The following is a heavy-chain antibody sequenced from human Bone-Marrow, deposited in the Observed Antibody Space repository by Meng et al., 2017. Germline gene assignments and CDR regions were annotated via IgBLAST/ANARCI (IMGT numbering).Heavy chain of an antibody. CDR3: ARDSSVIPSVVLEDAFDI. D-gene: IGHD2-15*01. J-gene: IGHJ3*02. V-gene: IGHV1-46*01. CDR2: INPSGGST. CDR1: GYTFTSYY. Sequence: ASVKVSCKASGYTFTSYYMHWVRQAPGQGLEWMGIINPSGGSTSYAQKFQGRVTMTRDTSTSTVYMERSSLRSEDTAVYYCARDSSVIPSVVLEDAFDIWGQGTMVTVSS.